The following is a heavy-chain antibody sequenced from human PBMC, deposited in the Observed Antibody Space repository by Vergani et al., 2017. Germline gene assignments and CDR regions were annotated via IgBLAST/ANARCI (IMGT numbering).Heavy chain of an antibody. Sequence: EVQLLESGGGLVQPGGSLRLTCAASEFTFSNYAMNWVRQAPGKGLEWVSGISGSGGSAYYTDSVKGRFTISRDNSKNRLFLQMNNLRTEDTAIYYCAKQYFVSGNYLFDYWGQGTLVTVSS. V-gene: IGHV3-23*01. CDR1: EFTFSNYA. CDR2: ISGSGGSA. CDR3: AKQYFVSGNYLFDY. D-gene: IGHD3-10*01. J-gene: IGHJ4*02.